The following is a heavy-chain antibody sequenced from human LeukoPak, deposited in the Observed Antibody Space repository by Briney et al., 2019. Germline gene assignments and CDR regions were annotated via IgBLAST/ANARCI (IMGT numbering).Heavy chain of an antibody. J-gene: IGHJ1*01. V-gene: IGHV3-23*01. CDR1: GFSFTNYA. D-gene: IGHD7-27*01. Sequence: GGSLRLSCAASGFSFTNYAMNWVRQPPGKGLEWVSRLSGGGTTYYADSVKGRFTISRDISNNTLYLQMNSLRADDSAVYYCAKDLGRAVNQFAIAYFRHWGQGTLVTVSS. CDR3: AKDLGRAVNQFAIAYFRH. CDR2: LSGGGTT.